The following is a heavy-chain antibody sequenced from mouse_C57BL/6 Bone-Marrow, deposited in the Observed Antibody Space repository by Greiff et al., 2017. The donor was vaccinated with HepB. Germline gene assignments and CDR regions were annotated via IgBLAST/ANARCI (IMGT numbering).Heavy chain of an antibody. Sequence: QVQLKESGPELVKPGASVKMSCKASGYTFTSYWITWVKQRPGQGLEWIGDIYPGSGSTNYNEKFKSKATLTVDTSSSTAYMQLSSLTSEDSAVYYCARRGDDDYWGQGTTLTVSS. J-gene: IGHJ2*01. CDR1: GYTFTSYW. D-gene: IGHD2-12*01. V-gene: IGHV1-55*01. CDR2: IYPGSGST. CDR3: ARRGDDDY.